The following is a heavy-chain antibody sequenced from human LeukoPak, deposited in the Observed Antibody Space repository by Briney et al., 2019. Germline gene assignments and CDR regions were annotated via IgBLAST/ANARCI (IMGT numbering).Heavy chain of an antibody. Sequence: ASAKVSCKASGYTFTSYDINWVRQATGQGLEWMGWMNPNSANTGYAQKFQGRVTVTGNTSISTAYMELSGLTSEDTAVYYCARRPSKYYDILTGYYRSEFDYWGQGTLVTVSS. J-gene: IGHJ4*02. CDR3: ARRPSKYYDILTGYYRSEFDY. CDR1: GYTFTSYD. V-gene: IGHV1-8*01. D-gene: IGHD3-9*01. CDR2: MNPNSANT.